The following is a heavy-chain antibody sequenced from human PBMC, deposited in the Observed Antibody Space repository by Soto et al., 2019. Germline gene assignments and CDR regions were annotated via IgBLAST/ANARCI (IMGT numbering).Heavy chain of an antibody. CDR1: GYTFTSYD. V-gene: IGHV1-8*01. J-gene: IGHJ5*01. D-gene: IGHD3-3*01. Sequence: ASVKVSCKASGYTFTSYDINWVRQATGQGLEWMGWMNPNSGNTGYAQKFQGRVTMTRNTSISTAYMELSSLRSEDTAVYYCARGHRYYDDNWFDSWGQGTLVTVSS. CDR3: ARGHRYYDDNWFDS. CDR2: MNPNSGNT.